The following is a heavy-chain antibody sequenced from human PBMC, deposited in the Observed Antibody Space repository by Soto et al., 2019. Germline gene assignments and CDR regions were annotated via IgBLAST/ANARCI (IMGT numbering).Heavy chain of an antibody. D-gene: IGHD2-2*03. CDR2: ISAYNGNT. Sequence: QVQLVQSGAEVKKPGASVKVSCKASGYTFTSYGISWVRQAPGQGLEWMGWISAYNGNTNYAQKLQGRVTMTTDTSTSTAYMELRSLRSDDPAVYYCARDRMDIVVVPAAPYYYYGMDVWGQGTTVTVSS. CDR3: ARDRMDIVVVPAAPYYYYGMDV. J-gene: IGHJ6*02. CDR1: GYTFTSYG. V-gene: IGHV1-18*01.